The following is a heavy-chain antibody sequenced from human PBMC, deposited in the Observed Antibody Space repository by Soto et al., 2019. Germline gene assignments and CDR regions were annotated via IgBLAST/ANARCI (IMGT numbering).Heavy chain of an antibody. Sequence: EVQLVESGGGLVQPGGSLRLSCGASGFTFSYYTMNWVRQAPGKGLEWVSYISTSSSTIYYADSVKGRFSISRDNAKNSLYLQMNSLRDEDTAVYYCARDYSGSYRALDYWGQGTLVTVSS. CDR2: ISTSSSTI. V-gene: IGHV3-48*02. CDR1: GFTFSYYT. CDR3: ARDYSGSYRALDY. J-gene: IGHJ4*02. D-gene: IGHD1-26*01.